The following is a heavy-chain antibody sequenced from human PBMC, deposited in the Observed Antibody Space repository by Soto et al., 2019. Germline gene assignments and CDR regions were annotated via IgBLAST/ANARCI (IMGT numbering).Heavy chain of an antibody. CDR3: ETWNEREHAYDV. V-gene: IGHV3-53*01. J-gene: IGHJ3*01. CDR2: LYDVDGS. D-gene: IGHD1-1*01. CDR1: GLTVSGKKY. Sequence: PVGSLRLSCAASGLTVSGKKYVAWVRQAPGKGLEWVSALYDVDGSFYADSVKGRFTTSSDSSKTTVYLQMNGLRPDDTAVYYCETWNEREHAYDVLGQRTTVTGS.